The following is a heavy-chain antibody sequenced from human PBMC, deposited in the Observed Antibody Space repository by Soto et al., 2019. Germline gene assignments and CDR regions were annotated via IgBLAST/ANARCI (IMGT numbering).Heavy chain of an antibody. CDR1: GFTFSSYA. J-gene: IGHJ4*02. CDR3: AKAHEAVYYFDY. V-gene: IGHV3-23*01. D-gene: IGHD6-19*01. Sequence: GGSLRLSCAASGFTFSSYAMSWVRQSQGKGLEWVSAISGSGGSTYYADSVKGRFTISRDNSKNTLYLQMNSLRAEDTAVYYCAKAHEAVYYFDYWGQGTLVTVSS. CDR2: ISGSGGST.